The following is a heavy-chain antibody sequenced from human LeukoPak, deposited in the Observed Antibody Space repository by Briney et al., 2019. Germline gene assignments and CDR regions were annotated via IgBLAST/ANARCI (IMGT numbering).Heavy chain of an antibody. V-gene: IGHV3-21*01. Sequence: GGSLRLSCTASGFTFSGYSMNRIRQAPGKGLEWVSSFGTRSTSIYHAGSVKGRFAISRDNAKNSLYLQMNSLRAEDTALYYCAREVSEGFDFWGQGTLVTVSS. D-gene: IGHD3-22*01. CDR3: AREVSEGFDF. J-gene: IGHJ4*02. CDR2: FGTRSTSI. CDR1: GFTFSGYS.